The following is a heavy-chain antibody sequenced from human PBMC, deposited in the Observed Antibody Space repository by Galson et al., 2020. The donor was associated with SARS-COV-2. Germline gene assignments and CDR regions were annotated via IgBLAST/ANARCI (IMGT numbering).Heavy chain of an antibody. J-gene: IGHJ4*02. CDR2: ISSSGRTI. D-gene: IGHD2-21*01. CDR3: ARLDAYGPGY. V-gene: IGHV3-48*03. Sequence: TGGSLRLSCAASGFTFSNYEMNWVRQAPGKGLEWVSYISSSGRTINYADSVKGRFTISRDNAKSSQSLQMNSLRAEDTAVYYCARLDAYGPGYWGQGTLVTVSS. CDR1: GFTFSNYE.